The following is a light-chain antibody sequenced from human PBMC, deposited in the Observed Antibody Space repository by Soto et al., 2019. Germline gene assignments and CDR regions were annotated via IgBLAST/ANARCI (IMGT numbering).Light chain of an antibody. Sequence: DIQMTQSPSSVSASVGDRVTITCRASQGISSWLAWYQQKPGKAPKLLIYAASSLQSVVPSRFSGSGSGKAFTLISSSLPTEDFATYYCQHANSFPLTFGGGTKVEIK. CDR2: AAS. J-gene: IGKJ4*01. CDR1: QGISSW. V-gene: IGKV1-12*01. CDR3: QHANSFPLT.